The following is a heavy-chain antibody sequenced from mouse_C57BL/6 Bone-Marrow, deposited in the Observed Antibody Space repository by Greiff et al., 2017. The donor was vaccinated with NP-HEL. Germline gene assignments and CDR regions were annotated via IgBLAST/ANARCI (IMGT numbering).Heavy chain of an antibody. CDR1: GYTFTDYY. V-gene: IGHV1-76*01. D-gene: IGHD1-1*01. J-gene: IGHJ1*03. Sequence: QVQLQQSGAELVRPGASVKLSCKASGYTFTDYYITWVKQRPGQGLEWIARIYPGSGYTYYNEKFKGQATLTADKSSSTAYMQLSSLTSEDSAVYVSDRSYYYGSSDGWYFEVWGTGTTVTVAS. CDR3: DRSYYYGSSDGWYFEV. CDR2: IYPGSGYT.